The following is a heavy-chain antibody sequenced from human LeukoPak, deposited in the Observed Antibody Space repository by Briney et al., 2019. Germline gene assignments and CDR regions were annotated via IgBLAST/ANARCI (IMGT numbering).Heavy chain of an antibody. CDR1: GGSISSGGYY. CDR2: IYYSGST. CDR3: ARDGWVPAAYHTSYYFDY. Sequence: PSQTLSLTCTVSGGSISSGGYYWSWIRQHPGKGLEWIGYIYYSGSTYYNPSLKSRVTISVDTSKNQFSLKLSSVTAADTAVYYCARDGWVPAAYHTSYYFDYWGQGTLVTVSS. J-gene: IGHJ4*02. V-gene: IGHV4-31*03. D-gene: IGHD2-2*01.